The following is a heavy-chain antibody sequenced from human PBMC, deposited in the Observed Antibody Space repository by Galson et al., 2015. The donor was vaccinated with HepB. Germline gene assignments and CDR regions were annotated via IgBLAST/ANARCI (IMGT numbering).Heavy chain of an antibody. Sequence: SLRLSCAASGFTFNSFGMSWVRQAPGKALELVSVISGSGGRTYYADSVKGRFTISRDNSEKTVDLQMNSLRAEDTAVYYCAKFADYYDSSGLDPWGQGTLVTVSS. D-gene: IGHD3-22*01. CDR3: AKFADYYDSSGLDP. V-gene: IGHV3-23*01. J-gene: IGHJ5*02. CDR2: ISGSGGRT. CDR1: GFTFNSFG.